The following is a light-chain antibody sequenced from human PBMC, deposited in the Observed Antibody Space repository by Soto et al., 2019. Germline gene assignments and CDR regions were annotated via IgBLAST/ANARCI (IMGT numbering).Light chain of an antibody. V-gene: IGLV4-69*01. CDR2: LNSDGSH. Sequence: QPVLTQSPSASASLGASVKLTCTLSSGHSNYAIAWHQQQPEKGPRYLMHLNSDGSHSRGDGIPDRFSGSSSGAERYLTISSLQSEDEADYYCQTWGTGIVVFGGGTKVTVL. CDR1: SGHSNYA. CDR3: QTWGTGIVV. J-gene: IGLJ3*02.